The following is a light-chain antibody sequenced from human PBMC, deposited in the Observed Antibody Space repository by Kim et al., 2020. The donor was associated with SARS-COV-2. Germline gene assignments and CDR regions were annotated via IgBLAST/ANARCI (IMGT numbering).Light chain of an antibody. J-gene: IGLJ3*02. Sequence: QSVVTQESSLTVSPGGTVTLTCGSSTGAVTSGHYPYRFQQKPGQAPKTLIYDTNIKHSWTPARVSGSLPGDKAALTLSNALPDDEAEYYCMLSYSGAWVFGRGTKLTVL. V-gene: IGLV7-46*01. CDR3: MLSYSGAWV. CDR2: DTN. CDR1: TGAVTSGHY.